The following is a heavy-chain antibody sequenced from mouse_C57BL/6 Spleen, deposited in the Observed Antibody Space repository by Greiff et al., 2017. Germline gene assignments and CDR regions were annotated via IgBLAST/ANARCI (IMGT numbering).Heavy chain of an antibody. Sequence: QVQLKKMGAGRVKPVASVKVSCKASGYTFTSYWMHWVKQRPGQGLEWIGRIHPSDSDTNYNQKFKGKATLTVDKSSSTAYMQLSSLTSEDSAVYYCAIYYDYGWFAYWGQGTLVTVSA. D-gene: IGHD2-4*01. CDR3: AIYYDYGWFAY. V-gene: IGHV1-74*01. CDR1: GYTFTSYW. CDR2: IHPSDSDT. J-gene: IGHJ3*01.